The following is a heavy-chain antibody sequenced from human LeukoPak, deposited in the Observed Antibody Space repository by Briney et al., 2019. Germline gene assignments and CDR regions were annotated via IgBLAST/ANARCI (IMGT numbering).Heavy chain of an antibody. J-gene: IGHJ4*02. Sequence: SETLSLTCTVSGGSISGYYWSWIRQPPGKGLEWVGYIHHTGTTNYNPSLKSRVTISVDTSKNQFSLILWSVTAADTAVYYCAREDGRYYDSSGYLDYWGQGTLVTVSS. CDR3: AREDGRYYDSSGYLDY. CDR2: IHHTGTT. CDR1: GGSISGYY. V-gene: IGHV4-4*08. D-gene: IGHD3-22*01.